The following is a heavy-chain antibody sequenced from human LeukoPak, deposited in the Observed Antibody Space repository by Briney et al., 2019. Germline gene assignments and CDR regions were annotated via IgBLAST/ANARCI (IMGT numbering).Heavy chain of an antibody. CDR1: GFTFSSYE. J-gene: IGHJ3*02. D-gene: IGHD2-15*01. CDR3: AGSWVDAFDI. Sequence: GGSLRLSCAASGFTFSSYEMNWVRQAPGKGLEWVSSISSSSSYIYYADSVKGRFTISRDNAKNSLYLQMNSLRAEDTAVYYCAGSWVDAFDIWGQGTMVTVSS. CDR2: ISSSSSYI. V-gene: IGHV3-21*01.